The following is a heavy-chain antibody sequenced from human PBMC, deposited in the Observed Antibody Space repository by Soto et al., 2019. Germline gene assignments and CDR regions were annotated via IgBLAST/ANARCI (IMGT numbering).Heavy chain of an antibody. V-gene: IGHV3-48*03. CDR1: GFIFSTEE. J-gene: IGHJ4*01. CDR3: PRQGTYIRDGELDC. D-gene: IGHD3-10*01. Sequence: GSMRLSCVASGFIFSTEEINWIRQAPGQGLEWIAYISSSGDSRSYADSAKGRFTVSRDNAQDSVYLQMNSLKAEDTGVYYCPRQGTYIRDGELDCWG. CDR2: ISSSGDSR.